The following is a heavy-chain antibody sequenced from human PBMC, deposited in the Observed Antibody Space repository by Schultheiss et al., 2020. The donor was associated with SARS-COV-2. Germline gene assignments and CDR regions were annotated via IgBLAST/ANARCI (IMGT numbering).Heavy chain of an antibody. CDR1: GGTFSSYA. V-gene: IGHV1-69*13. D-gene: IGHD5-24*01. CDR3: ARGSAGVATIMTFDY. Sequence: SVKVSCKASGGTFSSYAISWVRQAPGQGLEWMGGIIPIFGTANYAQKFQGRVTITADESTSTAYMELRSLRSDDTAVYYCARGSAGVATIMTFDYWGQGTLVTVSS. J-gene: IGHJ4*02. CDR2: IIPIFGTA.